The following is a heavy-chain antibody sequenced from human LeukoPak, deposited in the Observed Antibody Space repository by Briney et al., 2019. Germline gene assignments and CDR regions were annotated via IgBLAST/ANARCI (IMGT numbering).Heavy chain of an antibody. V-gene: IGHV1-18*01. CDR3: ASREDIVVVPAEHYFDY. D-gene: IGHD2-2*01. Sequence: ASVKVSCKASGYTFTNYGINWVRQAPGQGLEWMGWISAYNGNTNYAQKLQGRVTMTRDTSISTAYMELSRLRSDDTAVYYCASREDIVVVPAEHYFDYWGQGTLVTVSS. CDR2: ISAYNGNT. CDR1: GYTFTNYG. J-gene: IGHJ4*02.